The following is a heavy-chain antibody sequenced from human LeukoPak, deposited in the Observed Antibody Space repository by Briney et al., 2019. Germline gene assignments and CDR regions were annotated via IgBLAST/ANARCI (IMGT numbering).Heavy chain of an antibody. D-gene: IGHD3-22*01. CDR3: ARNYYDSSGDHYYYYYYMDV. CDR1: GGSISSHY. Sequence: PSETLSLTCTVSGGSISSHYWSWIRQPPGKGLEWIGYIYYSGSTNYNPSLKSRVTISVDTSMNQFSLKLSSVTAADTAVYYCARNYYDSSGDHYYYYYYMDVWGKGTTVTVSS. CDR2: IYYSGST. J-gene: IGHJ6*03. V-gene: IGHV4-59*11.